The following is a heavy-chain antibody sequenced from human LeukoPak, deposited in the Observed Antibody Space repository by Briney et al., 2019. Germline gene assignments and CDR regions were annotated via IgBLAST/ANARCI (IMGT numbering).Heavy chain of an antibody. CDR1: GYTFTSYY. Sequence: EASVKVSCKASGYTFTSYYMHWVRQAPGQGLEWMGIINPSGGSTSYAQKFQGRVTMTRDTSTSTVYMELSSLRSEDTAVYYCATDIQLGIAAAGLRTDVWGKGTTVTVSS. CDR3: ATDIQLGIAAAGLRTDV. J-gene: IGHJ6*04. CDR2: INPSGGST. D-gene: IGHD6-13*01. V-gene: IGHV1-46*01.